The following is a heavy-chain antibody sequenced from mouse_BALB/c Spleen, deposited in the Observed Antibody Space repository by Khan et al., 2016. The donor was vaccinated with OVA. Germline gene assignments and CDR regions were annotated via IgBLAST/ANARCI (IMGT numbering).Heavy chain of an antibody. CDR3: ARQPYDPYNILDY. J-gene: IGHJ4*01. CDR1: GFSLTTYG. CDR2: IWSDGNT. D-gene: IGHD2-12*01. V-gene: IGHV2-6-1*01. Sequence: QVQLKQSGPGLAAPSQSLSITCTISGFSLTTYGVHWVRQPPGKGLEWLAVIWSDGNTNYNSALKSRLTITKDNSQSQVFLKMNSLQTDDTAIYFCARQPYDPYNILDYGGQGTSVTVSS.